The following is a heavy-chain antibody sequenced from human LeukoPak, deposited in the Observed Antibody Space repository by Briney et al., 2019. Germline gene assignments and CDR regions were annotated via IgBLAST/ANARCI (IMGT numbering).Heavy chain of an antibody. CDR1: GASISSYY. J-gene: IGHJ4*02. D-gene: IGHD6-19*01. CDR2: IYYSGST. V-gene: IGHV4-59*01. CDR3: ARGGSYASGWYANY. Sequence: SETLSLTCTVSGASISSYYWSWIRQPPGKGLEWIGYIYYSGSTDYNPSLKSRVTISVDTSKNQFSLNLRSVTAADTAVYYCARGGSYASGWYANYWGQGTLVTVSS.